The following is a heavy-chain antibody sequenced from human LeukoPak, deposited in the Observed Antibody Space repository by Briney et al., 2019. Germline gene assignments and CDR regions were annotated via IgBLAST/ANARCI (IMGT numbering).Heavy chain of an antibody. CDR2: IKQDGSEK. CDR1: GFTFSSYW. V-gene: IGHV3-7*01. D-gene: IGHD3-10*01. CDR3: ARSFCYYGSGSYWTY. Sequence: GGSLRLSCAASGFTFSSYWMSWVRQAPGKGLEWVANIKQDGSEKYYVDSVKGRFTISRDNAKNSLYLQMNSLRVEDTAVYYCARSFCYYGSGSYWTYWGQGTLVTVSS. J-gene: IGHJ4*02.